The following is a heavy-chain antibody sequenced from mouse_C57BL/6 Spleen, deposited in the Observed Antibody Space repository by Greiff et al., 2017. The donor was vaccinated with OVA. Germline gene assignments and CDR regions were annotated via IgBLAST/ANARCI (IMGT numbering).Heavy chain of an antibody. CDR1: GYTFTSYW. D-gene: IGHD1-1*01. J-gene: IGHJ2*01. CDR2: IYPGSGST. CDR3: AKRGLTKGWVYYFDY. V-gene: IGHV1-55*01. Sequence: QVQLQQPGAELVKPGASVKMSCKASGYTFTSYWITWVKQRPGQGLEWIGDIYPGSGSTNYNEKFKSKATLTVDKSSSTAYMQRSILTSEESAVYYCAKRGLTKGWVYYFDYWGQGTTLTVSS.